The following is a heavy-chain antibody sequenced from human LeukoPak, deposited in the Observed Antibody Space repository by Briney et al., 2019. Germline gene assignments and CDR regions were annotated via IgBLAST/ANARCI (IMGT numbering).Heavy chain of an antibody. V-gene: IGHV4-30-4*01. Sequence: SETLSLTCTVSGASISSGNYFWSWIRQPPGKDLEWIGDIYNSDSTQYNPSLKSRLTMSVDTSRNQFSLKLTSVTAADTAVYYCARERIHFGSGGHYYGMDVWGKGTTVTVSS. J-gene: IGHJ6*04. CDR3: ARERIHFGSGGHYYGMDV. D-gene: IGHD3-10*01. CDR1: GASISSGNYF. CDR2: IYNSDST.